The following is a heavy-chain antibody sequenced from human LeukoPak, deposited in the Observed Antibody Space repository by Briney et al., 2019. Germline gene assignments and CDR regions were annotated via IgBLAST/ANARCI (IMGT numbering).Heavy chain of an antibody. CDR3: ARASKYYDILTGYFTV. CDR1: GFTFSSYG. J-gene: IGHJ4*02. CDR2: IWYDGSNK. Sequence: GRSLRLSCAASGFTFSSYGMHWDRQAPGKGLEWVAVIWYDGSNKYYADSVKGRFTISRGNSKNTLYLQMNSLRAEDTAVYYCARASKYYDILTGYFTVWGQGTLVTVSS. D-gene: IGHD3-9*01. V-gene: IGHV3-33*01.